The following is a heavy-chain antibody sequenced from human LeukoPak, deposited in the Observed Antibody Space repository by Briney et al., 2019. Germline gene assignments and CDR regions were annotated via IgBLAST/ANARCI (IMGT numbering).Heavy chain of an antibody. J-gene: IGHJ4*02. CDR3: AKEGYYDSSGYY. Sequence: PGGSLRLSCAASGFTFSSYAMSWVRQAPGKGLEGVSAVSGSGGSTYYADSVKGRFTISRDNSKNTLYLQMNSLRAEDTAVYYCAKEGYYDSSGYYWGQGTLVTVSS. D-gene: IGHD3-22*01. CDR2: VSGSGGST. CDR1: GFTFSSYA. V-gene: IGHV3-23*01.